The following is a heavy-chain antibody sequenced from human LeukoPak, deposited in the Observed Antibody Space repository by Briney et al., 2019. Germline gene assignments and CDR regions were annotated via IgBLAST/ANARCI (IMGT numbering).Heavy chain of an antibody. V-gene: IGHV4-4*07. CDR2: IYSSGST. CDR1: GGSISSYY. D-gene: IGHD6-13*01. CDR3: ARERIAAAGYYNCMDV. Sequence: SETLSLTCTVSGGSISSYYWSWIRQSAGKGLEWIGRIYSSGSTNYNPYLKSRVIMSVDTSKNQFSLKLSSVTAADTGVYYCARERIAAAGYYNCMDVWGKGTTVTVSS. J-gene: IGHJ6*03.